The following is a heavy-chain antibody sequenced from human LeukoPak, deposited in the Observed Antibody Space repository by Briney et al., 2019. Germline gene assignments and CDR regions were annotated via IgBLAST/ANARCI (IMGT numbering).Heavy chain of an antibody. CDR1: GGTFSSYA. CDR2: IIPIFGTA. D-gene: IGHD2-2*01. V-gene: IGHV1-69*01. Sequence: SVKVSCKASGGTFSSYAIGWVRQAPGQGLEWMGGIIPIFGTANYAQKFQGRVTITADESTSTAYMELSSLRSEDTAVYYCARDDPPAANRYYYYYGMDVWGQGTTVTVSS. CDR3: ARDDPPAANRYYYYYGMDV. J-gene: IGHJ6*02.